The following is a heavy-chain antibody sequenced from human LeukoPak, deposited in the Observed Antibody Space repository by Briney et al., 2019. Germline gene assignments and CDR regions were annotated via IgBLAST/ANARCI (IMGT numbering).Heavy chain of an antibody. D-gene: IGHD6-19*01. V-gene: IGHV3-7*01. CDR2: IKRDGSEK. J-gene: IGHJ4*02. CDR1: GFTLSTYW. Sequence: PGGSLRLSCAASGFTLSTYWMTWVRQAPGKGLEWVANIKRDGSEKYYVDSVKGRFTISRDNAKKLLYLQMNSLRVEDTAVYYCARDRGSSGRLGRFDNWGQGTLVTVSP. CDR3: ARDRGSSGRLGRFDN.